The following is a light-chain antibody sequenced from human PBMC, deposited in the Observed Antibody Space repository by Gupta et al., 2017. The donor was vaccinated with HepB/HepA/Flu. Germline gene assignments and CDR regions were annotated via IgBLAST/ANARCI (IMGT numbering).Light chain of an antibody. V-gene: IGKV2-30*01. CDR2: RVS. Sequence: DAVLTQSPLSLPVTLGQSASISCRSSQNLLFSDGNTFLHWYQQRPGQSPRRLIYRVSNRDSGVPDRFSGSGSGTDFTLKISRVEAEDIGVYYCVQGTHWPPSFGGGTKVEIK. J-gene: IGKJ4*01. CDR1: QNLLFSDGNTF. CDR3: VQGTHWPPS.